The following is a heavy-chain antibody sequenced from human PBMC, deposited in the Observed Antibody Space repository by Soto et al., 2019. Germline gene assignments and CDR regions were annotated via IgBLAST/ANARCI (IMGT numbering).Heavy chain of an antibody. Sequence: QVHLLQSGGEVKKPGASVKVSCKASGYSFHSYGISWVRQAPGQGLEWMGWVSADNGDRKYAQKCQDRVTMTTDISTSTAYMELRSLRSDDTAIHFCARGGTYDDPDNCGQGTLVTVSS. V-gene: IGHV1-18*01. CDR3: ARGGTYDDPDN. CDR1: GYSFHSYG. D-gene: IGHD3-22*01. J-gene: IGHJ4*02. CDR2: VSADNGDR.